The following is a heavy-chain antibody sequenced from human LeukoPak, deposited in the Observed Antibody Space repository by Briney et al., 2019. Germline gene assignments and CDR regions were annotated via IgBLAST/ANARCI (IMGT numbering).Heavy chain of an antibody. CDR1: GFTFITYS. D-gene: IGHD2-8*01. CDR2: ISSSSSYI. J-gene: IGHJ4*02. V-gene: IGHV3-21*01. CDR3: ARDNPMVYATYDH. Sequence: SGGSLRLSCAASGFTFITYSMNWVRQAPGKGLEWVSSISSSSSYIYYADSVRGRFTISRDNPKNSLYLQMTSLRADDTAVYYCARDNPMVYATYDHWGQGTLVTVSS.